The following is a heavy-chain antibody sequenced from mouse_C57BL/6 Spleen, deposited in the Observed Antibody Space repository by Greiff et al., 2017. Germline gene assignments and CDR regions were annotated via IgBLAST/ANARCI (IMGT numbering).Heavy chain of an antibody. CDR1: GFTFSDYG. Sequence: EVKLVESGGGLVKPGGSLKLSCVASGFTFSDYGMHWVRQAPEKGLEWVAYISSGSSTIYYADTVKGRFTLSRDNAKNTLFLQMTSLRSEDTAMYYCARKLYDGYYVGAMDYWGQGTSVTVSS. CDR2: ISSGSSTI. CDR3: ARKLYDGYYVGAMDY. J-gene: IGHJ4*01. V-gene: IGHV5-17*01. D-gene: IGHD2-3*01.